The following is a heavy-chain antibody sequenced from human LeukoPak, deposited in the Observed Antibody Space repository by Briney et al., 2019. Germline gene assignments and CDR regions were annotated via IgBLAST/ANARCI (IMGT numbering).Heavy chain of an antibody. D-gene: IGHD5-24*01. V-gene: IGHV3-21*01. CDR1: GFTFNNYN. J-gene: IGHJ4*02. CDR3: VRGDKRDY. Sequence: GGSLRLSCVGFGFTFNNYNLNWVRQAPGKGLEWVSSISRSGGSTYYAESVKGRLTISRDNAESSVYLQVNSLRVEDTAVYYCVRGDKRDYWGQGTLVTVSS. CDR2: ISRSGGST.